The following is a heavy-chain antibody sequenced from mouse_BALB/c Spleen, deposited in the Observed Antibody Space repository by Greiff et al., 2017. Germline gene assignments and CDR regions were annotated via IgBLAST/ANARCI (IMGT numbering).Heavy chain of an antibody. J-gene: IGHJ4*01. V-gene: IGHV5-17*02. D-gene: IGHD2-1*01. CDR3: ASGNYVGYAMDY. CDR2: ISSGSSTI. CDR1: GFTFSSFG. Sequence: EVMLVESGGGLVQPGGSRKLSCAASGFTFSSFGMHWVRQAPEKGLEWVAYISSGSSTIYYADTVKGRFTISRDNPKNTLFLQMTSLRSEDTAMYYCASGNYVGYAMDYWGQGTSVTVSS.